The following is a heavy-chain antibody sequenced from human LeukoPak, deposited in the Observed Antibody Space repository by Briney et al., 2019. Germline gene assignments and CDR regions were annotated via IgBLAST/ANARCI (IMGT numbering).Heavy chain of an antibody. V-gene: IGHV1-2*06. CDR1: GYTFTGYY. Sequence: ASVKVSCKASGYTFTGYYMHWVRQAPGQGLEWMGRINPNSGGTNYAQKFQGGVTMTRDTSISTAYMELSRLRSDDTAVYYWARAYTWGHFDYWGQGTLVTVSS. CDR2: INPNSGGT. CDR3: ARAYTWGHFDY. D-gene: IGHD2-2*02. J-gene: IGHJ4*02.